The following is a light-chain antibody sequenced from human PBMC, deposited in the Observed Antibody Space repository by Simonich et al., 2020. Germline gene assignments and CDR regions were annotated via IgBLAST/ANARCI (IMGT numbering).Light chain of an antibody. CDR3: VLYMGSGIWV. V-gene: IGLV8-61*01. J-gene: IGLJ3*02. CDR1: SGSVSTSYY. Sequence: QTVVTQEPSFSVSPGGTVTLTCGLSSGSVSTSYYPRWYQQTPGQAPRTLISSTNTRSSGVPERFSGSILGNKAALTITGAQADDESDYYCVLYMGSGIWVFGGGTKLTVL. CDR2: STN.